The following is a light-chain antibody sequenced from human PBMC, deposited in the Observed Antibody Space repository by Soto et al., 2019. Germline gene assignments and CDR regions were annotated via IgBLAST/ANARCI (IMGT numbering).Light chain of an antibody. CDR2: GAS. Sequence: EIVLTQSPGTLSLSQGERATLSCRASQSVSSSYLAGYQQKPGQAPRLLIYGASSRATGIPDRFSGSGSGTDFTLTISRLEPEDFAVYYCQQYGSSRTFGQGTTVDIK. V-gene: IGKV3-20*01. CDR3: QQYGSSRT. J-gene: IGKJ1*01. CDR1: QSVSSSY.